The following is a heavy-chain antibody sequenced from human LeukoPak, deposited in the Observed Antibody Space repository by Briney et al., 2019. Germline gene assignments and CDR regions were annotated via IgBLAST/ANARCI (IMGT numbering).Heavy chain of an antibody. D-gene: IGHD1-26*01. CDR3: ARGDRSDYYFDY. J-gene: IGHJ4*02. V-gene: IGHV3-30*04. CDR1: GFTFSSYA. CDR2: ISYDGSNK. Sequence: GRSLRPSCAASGFTFSSYAMHWVRQAPGKGLEWVAVISYDGSNKYYADSVKGRFTISRDNSKNTLYLQMNSLRAEDTAVYYCARGDRSDYYFDYWGQGTLVTVSS.